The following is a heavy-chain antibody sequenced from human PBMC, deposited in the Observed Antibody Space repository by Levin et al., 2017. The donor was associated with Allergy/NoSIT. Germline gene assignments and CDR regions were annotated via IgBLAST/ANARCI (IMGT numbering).Heavy chain of an antibody. CDR2: INPGDSDT. CDR3: ARLGDYYGPFDY. D-gene: IGHD3-22*01. V-gene: IGHV5-51*01. CDR1: GYSFTSSW. J-gene: IGHJ4*02. Sequence: RGESLKISCTGSGYSFTSSWVGWVRQMPGKGLEWMGSINPGDSDTRYSPSLQGQVTISADKSITTVYLQWSSLKASDTAMYYCARLGDYYGPFDYWGQGTLVTVSS.